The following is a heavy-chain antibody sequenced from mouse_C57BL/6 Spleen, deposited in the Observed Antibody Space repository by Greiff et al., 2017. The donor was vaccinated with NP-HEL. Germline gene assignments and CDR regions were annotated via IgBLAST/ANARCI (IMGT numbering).Heavy chain of an antibody. D-gene: IGHD1-1*01. CDR3: ARYYGSSWGFDY. Sequence: EVKLMESGGGLVQPGGSLSLSCAASGFTFTDYYMSWVRQPPGKALEWLGFIRNKANGYTTEYSASVKGRFTISRDNSQSILYLQMNALRAEDSATYYCARYYGSSWGFDYWGQGTTLTVSS. J-gene: IGHJ2*01. CDR2: IRNKANGYTT. CDR1: GFTFTDYY. V-gene: IGHV7-3*01.